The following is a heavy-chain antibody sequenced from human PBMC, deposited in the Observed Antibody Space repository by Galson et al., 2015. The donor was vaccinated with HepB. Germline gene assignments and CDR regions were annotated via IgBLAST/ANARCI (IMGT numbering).Heavy chain of an antibody. CDR3: TRDLGAIHSASSGGDY. V-gene: IGHV3-30*03. CDR1: GFTFSTYG. J-gene: IGHJ4*02. D-gene: IGHD1-26*01. CDR2: ISYDGRRK. Sequence: SLRLSCAASGFTFSTYGFHWVRQAPGKGLEWVTLISYDGRRKYYADSVKGRFTIPRDNSETTLYLQMNSLGPEDTAVYYCTRDLGAIHSASSGGDYWGRGTLVTVSS.